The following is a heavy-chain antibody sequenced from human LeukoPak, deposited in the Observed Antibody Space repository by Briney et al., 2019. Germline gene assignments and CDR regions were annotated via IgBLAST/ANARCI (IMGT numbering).Heavy chain of an antibody. CDR2: INSDGSIT. Sequence: AESLRLSCAASGFTFSSDWMHWVRQDPGKGLMWVSHINSDGSITTYADTVKGRFTISRDNAKNTLYLQMNSLRAEDTAVYYCAREKVGYCSGANCQNWFDPWGQGTLVTVSS. V-gene: IGHV3-74*01. CDR1: GFTFSSDW. D-gene: IGHD2-15*01. J-gene: IGHJ5*02. CDR3: AREKVGYCSGANCQNWFDP.